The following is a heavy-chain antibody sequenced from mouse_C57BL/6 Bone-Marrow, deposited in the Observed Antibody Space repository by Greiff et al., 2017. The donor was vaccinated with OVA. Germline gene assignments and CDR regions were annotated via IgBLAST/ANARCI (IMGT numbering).Heavy chain of an antibody. D-gene: IGHD1-1*01. CDR3: ARWGYYGSSHFDY. CDR1: GYTFTSYD. J-gene: IGHJ2*01. Sequence: QVQLQQSGPELVKPGASVKLSCKASGYTFTSYDINWVKQRPGQGLEWIGWIYPRDGSTKYNEKFKGKATLTVDTSSSTAYMELHSLTSEDAAVYFCARWGYYGSSHFDYWGQGTTLTVSS. V-gene: IGHV1-85*01. CDR2: IYPRDGST.